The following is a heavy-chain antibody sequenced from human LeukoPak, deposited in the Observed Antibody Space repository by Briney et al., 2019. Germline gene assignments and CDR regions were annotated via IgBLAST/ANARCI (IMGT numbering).Heavy chain of an antibody. CDR3: ATFTHRRDSGLQVTIFGPTGFDP. J-gene: IGHJ5*02. CDR2: FDPEDGET. Sequence: ASVKVSCKVSGYTLTELSMHWVRQAPGKGLEGMGGFDPEDGETIYAQKFQGRVTMTEDTSTDTAYMELSSLRSEDTAVYYCATFTHRRDSGLQVTIFGPTGFDPWGQGTLVTVSS. V-gene: IGHV1-24*01. D-gene: IGHD3-3*01. CDR1: GYTLTELS.